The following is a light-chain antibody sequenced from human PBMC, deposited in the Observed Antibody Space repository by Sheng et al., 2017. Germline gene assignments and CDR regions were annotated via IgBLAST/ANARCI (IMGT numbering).Light chain of an antibody. Sequence: QSVLTQPPSASGTPGQRVTISCSGSSSNIGSNTVDWYQQLPGTAPKLLIYGNNQWPSGVPDRFSGSKSGTSASLAISGLQSEDEGDYYCAAWDDNLNGFYVFGTGTKVTVL. CDR3: AAWDDNLNGFYV. V-gene: IGLV1-44*01. J-gene: IGLJ1*01. CDR1: SSNIGSNT. CDR2: GNN.